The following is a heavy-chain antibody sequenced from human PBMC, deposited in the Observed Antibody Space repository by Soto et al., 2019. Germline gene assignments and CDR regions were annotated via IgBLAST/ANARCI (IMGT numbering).Heavy chain of an antibody. Sequence: TLSLTCTISSASISSGGYNWYWIRQHPGKGLEWIGYIYYSGTTYYNPSLKSRVTISVDTSKNQFSLKLSSVTAADTAVYYCAASCVACGGFNYYGMDVWGQGTTVT. CDR1: SASISSGGYN. V-gene: IGHV4-31*03. CDR3: AASCVACGGFNYYGMDV. CDR2: IYYSGTT. J-gene: IGHJ6*02. D-gene: IGHD2-21*01.